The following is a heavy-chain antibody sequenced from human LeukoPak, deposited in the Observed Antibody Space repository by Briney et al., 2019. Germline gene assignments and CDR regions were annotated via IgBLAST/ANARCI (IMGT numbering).Heavy chain of an antibody. J-gene: IGHJ1*01. CDR1: GYTFTGYY. Sequence: GASVKVSCKASGYTFTGYYMHWVRQAPGKGLEWMGGFDPEDGETIYAQKFQGRVTMTEDTSTDTAYMELSSLRSEDTAVYYCAIQGYCSSTSCSTEYFQHWGQGTLVTVSS. V-gene: IGHV1-24*01. CDR2: FDPEDGET. D-gene: IGHD2-2*01. CDR3: AIQGYCSSTSCSTEYFQH.